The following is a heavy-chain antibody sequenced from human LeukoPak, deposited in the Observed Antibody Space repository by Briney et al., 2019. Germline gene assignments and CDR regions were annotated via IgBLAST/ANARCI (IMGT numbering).Heavy chain of an antibody. CDR2: ISYDGSNE. CDR1: GFTFSSYV. CDR3: ARSGDTNRNWFDP. Sequence: GRSLRLSCAASGFTFSSYVMHWVRQPPGKGLEWVAVISYDGSNEHYVDSVKGRFTISRDNSKNTLYVQMNSLRAEDTAVYYCARSGDTNRNWFDPWGLGTLVTVSS. D-gene: IGHD1-14*01. J-gene: IGHJ5*02. V-gene: IGHV3-30-3*01.